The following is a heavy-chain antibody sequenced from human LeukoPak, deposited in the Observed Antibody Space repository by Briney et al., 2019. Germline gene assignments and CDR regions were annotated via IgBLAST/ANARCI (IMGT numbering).Heavy chain of an antibody. CDR2: INHSGST. CDR1: GGSFSGYY. V-gene: IGHV4-34*01. Sequence: PSETLSLTCAVYGGSFSGYYWSWIRQPPGKGLGWIGEINHSGSTNYNPSLKSRVTISVDTSKNQFSLKLSSVTAADTAVYYCARATYYYDSSGYWEYYFDYWGQGTLVTVSS. D-gene: IGHD3-22*01. CDR3: ARATYYYDSSGYWEYYFDY. J-gene: IGHJ4*02.